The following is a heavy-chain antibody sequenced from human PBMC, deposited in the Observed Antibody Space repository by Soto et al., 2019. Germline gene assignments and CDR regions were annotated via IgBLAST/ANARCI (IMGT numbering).Heavy chain of an antibody. CDR3: AREAYDILTGYYLGKAFDI. CDR2: IYYSGST. CDR1: GGSISSGGYY. J-gene: IGHJ3*02. D-gene: IGHD3-9*01. Sequence: QVQLQESGPGLVKPSQTLSLTCTVSGGSISSGGYYWSWIRQHPGKGLEWIGYIYYSGSTYYNPSLKSRVTISVDTYKNQFSLKLSSVTAADTAVYYCAREAYDILTGYYLGKAFDIWGQGTMVTVSS. V-gene: IGHV4-31*03.